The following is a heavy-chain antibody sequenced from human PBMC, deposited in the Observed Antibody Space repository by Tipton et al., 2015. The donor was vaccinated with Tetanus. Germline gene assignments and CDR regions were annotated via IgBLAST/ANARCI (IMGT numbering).Heavy chain of an antibody. CDR2: FSEIGGTT. D-gene: IGHD5/OR15-5a*01. CDR3: TGGLAGCLPR. CDR1: GFTVTDSN. J-gene: IGHJ4*01. Sequence: SLRLSCAASGFTVTDSNMNWVRQAAGKGLEWISHFSEIGGTTYYADSVKGRFTMSRDTVKNSLYLQMNGLRDEDTGLYYCTGGLAGCLPRWGQGPLVIVSS. V-gene: IGHV3-48*02.